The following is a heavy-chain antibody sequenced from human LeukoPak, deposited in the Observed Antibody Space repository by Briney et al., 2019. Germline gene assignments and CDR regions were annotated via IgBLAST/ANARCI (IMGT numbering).Heavy chain of an antibody. CDR1: GFTFSINA. D-gene: IGHD3-22*01. CDR3: ARDHYFDISGYLDY. Sequence: LPGGSLRLSCEGSGFTFSINAMHWVHQAPGKGLEWLAVISYDGTKQYFADSVKGRFTISRDNVKNSLYLEMNSLRVEDSAVYYCARDHYFDISGYLDYWGQGTPVTVSS. J-gene: IGHJ4*02. CDR2: ISYDGTKQ. V-gene: IGHV3-30-3*01.